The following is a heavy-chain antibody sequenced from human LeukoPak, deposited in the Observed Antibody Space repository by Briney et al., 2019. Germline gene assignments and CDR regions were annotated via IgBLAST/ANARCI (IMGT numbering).Heavy chain of an antibody. J-gene: IGHJ4*02. CDR3: ARGVVPAAYIDY. CDR1: GFTVSSNY. Sequence: GGSLRLSCAASGFTVSSNYMTWVRQAPGKGLEWVSVIYSGGSTYYADSVKGRFTISRDNSKNTLYLQMNSLRAEDTAVYYCARGVVPAAYIDYWGQGTLVTVSS. D-gene: IGHD2-2*01. V-gene: IGHV3-66*01. CDR2: IYSGGST.